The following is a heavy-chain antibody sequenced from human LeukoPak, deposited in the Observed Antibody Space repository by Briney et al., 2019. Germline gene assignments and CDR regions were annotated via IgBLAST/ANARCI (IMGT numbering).Heavy chain of an antibody. J-gene: IGHJ5*02. D-gene: IGHD6-19*01. Sequence: SETLSLTCTVSGGSITSSSYYWGWIRQPPGKGPEWIGSIYYTGSTNYNPSLKSRVTISLGTSKNQFSLKLTSVTAADTAVYYCASVRGYSSGWYASGFDPWGQGTLVTVSS. CDR1: GGSITSSSYY. CDR2: IYYTGST. CDR3: ASVRGYSSGWYASGFDP. V-gene: IGHV4-39*07.